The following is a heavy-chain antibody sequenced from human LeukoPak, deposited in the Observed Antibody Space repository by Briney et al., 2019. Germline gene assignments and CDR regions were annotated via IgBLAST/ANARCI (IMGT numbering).Heavy chain of an antibody. J-gene: IGHJ6*03. CDR3: AIVAARSYYYYYYMDV. Sequence: SVKVSCKASGGTVSSYAIRWVRQAPGQGLEWMGGIIPIFGTANYPHKFQGRVTITADEYKSTAYMELSRLRSEYTAVYYCAIVAARSYYYYYYMDVWGKGTTVTVSS. D-gene: IGHD6-6*01. CDR1: GGTVSSYA. V-gene: IGHV1-69*01. CDR2: IIPIFGTA.